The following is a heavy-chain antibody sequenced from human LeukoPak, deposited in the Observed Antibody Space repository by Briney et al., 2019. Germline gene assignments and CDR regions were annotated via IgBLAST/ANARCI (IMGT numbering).Heavy chain of an antibody. V-gene: IGHV1-8*01. D-gene: IGHD1-26*01. Sequence: SSVTVSFTPSVYTFTIYDINWVRQAPPQGLEWMGWMNPNSGNTGYAQKFQGRVTMTRNTSISTAYMELSSLRSEDTAVYYCTNSGYSGSYDAFDIWGQGTMVTVSS. CDR3: TNSGYSGSYDAFDI. CDR1: VYTFTIYD. CDR2: MNPNSGNT. J-gene: IGHJ3*02.